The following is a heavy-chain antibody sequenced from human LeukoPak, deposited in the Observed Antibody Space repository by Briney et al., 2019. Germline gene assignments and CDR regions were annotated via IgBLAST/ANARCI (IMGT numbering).Heavy chain of an antibody. CDR2: INHNGNVN. Sequence: GGPLRLSSAASGFTFSSYWMNWARQAPGKGLEWVASINHNGNVNYYVDSVKGRFTISRDNAKNSLYLQMSNLRAEDTAVYFCARGGGLDVWGQGATVTLSS. J-gene: IGHJ6*02. V-gene: IGHV3-7*03. CDR3: ARGGGLDV. CDR1: GFTFSSYW. D-gene: IGHD3-16*01.